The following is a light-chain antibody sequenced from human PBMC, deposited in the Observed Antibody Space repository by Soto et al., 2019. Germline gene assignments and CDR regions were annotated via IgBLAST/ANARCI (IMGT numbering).Light chain of an antibody. CDR2: KAS. CDR3: QPYNSYSPWT. V-gene: IGKV1-5*03. CDR1: QSSSSW. J-gene: IGKJ1*01. Sequence: DIQMTQSPSTLSASVGDRVTITCRASQSSSSWLAWYQQKPGKAPKLLIYKASSLESGVPSRFSGSGSGTEFTLTISSLQPDDFATYYCQPYNSYSPWTFGQGTKVEIK.